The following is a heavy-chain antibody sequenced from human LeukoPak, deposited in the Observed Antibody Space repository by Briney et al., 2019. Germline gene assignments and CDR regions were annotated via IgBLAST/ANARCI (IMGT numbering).Heavy chain of an antibody. CDR1: GDSVSSNGAS. CDR3: ARDNDYSGYYFDY. V-gene: IGHV6-1*01. Sequence: SQTLSLTCAISGDSVSSNGASWHWIRQSPSRGLQWLGRTYYTSKWFNDYAVSLKSRITINPDTSKNQFSLQLNSVTPEDTAVYFCARDNDYSGYYFDYWGQGTLVTVSS. D-gene: IGHD4-23*01. J-gene: IGHJ4*02. CDR2: TYYTSKWFN.